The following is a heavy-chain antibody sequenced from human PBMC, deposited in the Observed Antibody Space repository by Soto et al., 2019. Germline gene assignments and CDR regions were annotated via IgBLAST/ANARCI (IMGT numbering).Heavy chain of an antibody. CDR1: GYSISSSNW. D-gene: IGHD5-18*01. J-gene: IGHJ4*02. V-gene: IGHV4-28*03. CDR3: ARAGSGYSYGQIIDY. Sequence: SGTLSLTCAVSGYSISSSNWWGWIRQPPGKGLEWIGYIYYSGTTYYNPSLKSRVTISVDTSKNQFSLKLSSVTAADTAVYYCARAGSGYSYGQIIDYWGQGTLVTVSS. CDR2: IYYSGTT.